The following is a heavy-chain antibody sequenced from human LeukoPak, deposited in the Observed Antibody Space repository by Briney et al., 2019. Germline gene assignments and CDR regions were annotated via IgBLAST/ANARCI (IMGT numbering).Heavy chain of an antibody. V-gene: IGHV3-64*01. D-gene: IGHD4-17*01. CDR3: ARGTVTTYYYYGMDV. CDR1: GFTFSDAW. J-gene: IGHJ6*02. Sequence: GGSLRLSCAASGFTFSDAWMSWVRQAPGKGLEYVSAISSNGGSTYYANSVKGRFTISRDSSKNTLYLQMGSLRAEDMAVYYCARGTVTTYYYYGMDVWGQGTTVTVSS. CDR2: ISSNGGST.